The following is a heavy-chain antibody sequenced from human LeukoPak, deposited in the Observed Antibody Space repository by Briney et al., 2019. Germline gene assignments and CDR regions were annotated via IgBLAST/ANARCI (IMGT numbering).Heavy chain of an antibody. J-gene: IGHJ4*02. CDR1: GFTFRSYN. CDR2: ISSSSSYT. CDR3: ARGASRADY. Sequence: PGGSLRLSCAASGFTFRSYNMNWVRQAPGKRPEWVSSISSSSSYTYYADSVKGRFTISRGNAKNSLYLQMNSLRAEDTALYYCARGASRADYWGQGTLVTVSS. V-gene: IGHV3-21*01.